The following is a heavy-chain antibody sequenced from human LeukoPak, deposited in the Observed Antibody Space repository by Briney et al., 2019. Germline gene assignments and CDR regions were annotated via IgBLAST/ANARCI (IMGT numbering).Heavy chain of an antibody. CDR2: ISSSSTYI. CDR3: ARGRNQVLAAAGSEDNWFDP. D-gene: IGHD6-13*01. CDR1: GFTFSSYS. Sequence: PGGSLRLSCAASGFTFSSYSINWVRQAPGKGLEWVSSISSSSTYIYYADSVKGRFTISRDNAKNSLYLQMNSLRAEDTAVYYCARGRNQVLAAAGSEDNWFDPWGQGTLVTVSS. J-gene: IGHJ5*02. V-gene: IGHV3-21*01.